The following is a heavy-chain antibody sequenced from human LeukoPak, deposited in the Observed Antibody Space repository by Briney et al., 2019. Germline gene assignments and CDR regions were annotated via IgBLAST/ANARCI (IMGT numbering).Heavy chain of an antibody. V-gene: IGHV3-33*01. D-gene: IGHD2/OR15-2a*01. J-gene: IGHJ4*02. CDR2: IWYDGINE. CDR1: GFTFSSSG. CDR3: ARTSTYYNF. Sequence: GRSLRLSCAASGFTFSSSGMHWVRQAPGKGLEWVALIWYDGINEYYADSVKGRFTISRDDSKNTLYLQMNNLRAEDTAVYYCARTSTYYNFWGQGTLVTVSS.